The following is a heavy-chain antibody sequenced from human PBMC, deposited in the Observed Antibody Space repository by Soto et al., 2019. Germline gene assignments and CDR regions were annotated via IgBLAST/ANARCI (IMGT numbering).Heavy chain of an antibody. Sequence: QLQLQESGSGLVTPSHTLSLTCTVSGGSISNAAYSWSWIRQPPGKGLEWIGYIYPSGMPFYNPSDRSRVTISIDRTNDQCSLNLKYVTAADTAVYYCAGERGCYGLVDSWGQGTLVTVSS. V-gene: IGHV4-30-2*01. D-gene: IGHD2-2*01. CDR3: AGERGCYGLVDS. J-gene: IGHJ5*01. CDR1: GGSISNAAYS. CDR2: IYPSGMP.